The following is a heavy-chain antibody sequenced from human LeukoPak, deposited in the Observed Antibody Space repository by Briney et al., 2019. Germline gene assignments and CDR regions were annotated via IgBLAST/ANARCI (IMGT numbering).Heavy chain of an antibody. CDR1: GGSISSYY. D-gene: IGHD2-2*01. CDR2: IYTSGST. CDR3: ARGGFYCSSTSCYGEPFDY. J-gene: IGHJ4*02. V-gene: IGHV4-4*07. Sequence: SETLSLTCTVSGGSISSYYWSWIRQPAGKGLEWIWRIYTSGSTNYNPSLKSRVTMSVDASKNQFSLKLSSVTAADTAVYYCARGGFYCSSTSCYGEPFDYWGQGTLVTVSS.